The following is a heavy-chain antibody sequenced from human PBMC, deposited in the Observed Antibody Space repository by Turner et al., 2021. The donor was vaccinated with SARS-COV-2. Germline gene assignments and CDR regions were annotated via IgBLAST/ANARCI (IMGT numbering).Heavy chain of an antibody. D-gene: IGHD3-3*01. Sequence: VPLVVTWSGVVQSVGCRRHSCAGSRLTFDDDAMQLGRRAPGEGRVWVSVNSEYGSSTYYAASVKGRVTISVDNSKNSLSLQMNSVSSADTAVYYCAKSGEVDIWSGQYIFDYWGQGTMVTVSS. CDR1: RLTFDDDA. V-gene: IGHV3-43*02. CDR3: AKSGEVDIWSGQYIFDY. J-gene: IGHJ4*01. CDR2: NSEYGSST.